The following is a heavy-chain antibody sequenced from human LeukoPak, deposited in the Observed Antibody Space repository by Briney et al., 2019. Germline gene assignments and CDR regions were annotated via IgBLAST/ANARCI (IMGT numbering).Heavy chain of an antibody. CDR1: GYTFTGYY. CDR2: INPNSGGT. J-gene: IGHJ4*02. CDR3: ASCLSKQWLLPDY. V-gene: IGHV1-2*02. Sequence: ASVKVSCNASGYTFTGYYMHWVRQAPGQGLEWMGWINPNSGGTNYAQKFQGRVTMTRDTSISTAYMELSRLRSDDTAVYYCASCLSKQWLLPDYWGQGTLVTVSS. D-gene: IGHD6-19*01.